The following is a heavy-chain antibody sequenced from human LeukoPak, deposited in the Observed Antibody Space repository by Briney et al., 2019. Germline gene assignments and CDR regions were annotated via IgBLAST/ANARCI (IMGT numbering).Heavy chain of an antibody. CDR1: GASVNVYY. V-gene: IGHV4-59*02. CDR3: ARLSSSWYYFDY. CDR2: INHSGRN. Sequence: SETLSLTCTVSGASVNVYYWSWVRQPPGKGLEWIGYINHSGRNNSNPSLKSRVTISIKTSKTHFSIKLHSVTAADTAVYFCARLSSSWYYFDYWGQGALVTVSS. J-gene: IGHJ4*02. D-gene: IGHD6-13*01.